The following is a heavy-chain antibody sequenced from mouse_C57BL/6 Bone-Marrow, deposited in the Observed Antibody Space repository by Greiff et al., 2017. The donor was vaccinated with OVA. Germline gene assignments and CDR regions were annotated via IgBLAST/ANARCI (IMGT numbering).Heavy chain of an antibody. V-gene: IGHV1-26*01. D-gene: IGHD1-1*01. Sequence: EVQLQQSGPELVKPGASVKISCKASGYTFTDYYMNWVKQSHGKSLEWIGDINPNNGGTSYNQKFKGKATLTVDTSSSTAYLELRSLTSEDSAVYYGTRDYDSAYYDAMDYWGQGTTVTVSS. CDR2: INPNNGGT. J-gene: IGHJ4*01. CDR1: GYTFTDYY. CDR3: TRDYDSAYYDAMDY.